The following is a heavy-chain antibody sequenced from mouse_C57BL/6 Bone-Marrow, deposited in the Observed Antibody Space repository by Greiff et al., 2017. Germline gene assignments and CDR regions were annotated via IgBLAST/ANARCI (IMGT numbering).Heavy chain of an antibody. D-gene: IGHD4-1*02. CDR1: GYTFTSYW. CDR3: ARSNWDPWCAY. Sequence: QVQLQQPGAELVKPGASVKLSCKASGYTFTSYWMQWVKQRPGPGLEWIGEIDPSDSYTNYNQKFKGKATLTVDTSSSTAYMQLSSLTSEDSAVYYCARSNWDPWCAYGGQGTLVTVAA. J-gene: IGHJ3*01. V-gene: IGHV1-50*01. CDR2: IDPSDSYT.